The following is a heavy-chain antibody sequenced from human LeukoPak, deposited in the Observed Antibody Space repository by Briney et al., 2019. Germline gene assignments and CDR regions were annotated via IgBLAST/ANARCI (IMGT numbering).Heavy chain of an antibody. CDR3: ARGARYCSSTRWGYYFDY. CDR2: ISSSGSTI. D-gene: IGHD2-2*01. CDR1: GFTFSDYY. J-gene: IGHJ4*02. Sequence: GGSLRLSCAASGFTFSDYYMSWLRQAPGKGLEWVSYISSSGSTIYYADSVKGRFTISRDNAKNSLYLQMNSLRAEDTAVYYCARGARYCSSTRWGYYFDYWGQGTLVTVSS. V-gene: IGHV3-11*04.